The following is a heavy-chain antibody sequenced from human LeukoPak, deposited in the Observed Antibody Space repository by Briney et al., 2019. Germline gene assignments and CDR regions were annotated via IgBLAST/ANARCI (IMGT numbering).Heavy chain of an antibody. CDR3: ARQSQVGARTF. V-gene: IGHV1-18*01. J-gene: IGHJ4*02. CDR2: ISAYNGNT. CDR1: GYTFTSYG. Sequence: ASVKVSCKASGYTFTSYGISWVRQAPGQGLEWMGWISAYNGNTNYAQKLQGRVTMTTDTSTSTDYMELRSLRSDDTAVYYCARQSQVGARTFWGQGTLVTVSS. D-gene: IGHD1-26*01.